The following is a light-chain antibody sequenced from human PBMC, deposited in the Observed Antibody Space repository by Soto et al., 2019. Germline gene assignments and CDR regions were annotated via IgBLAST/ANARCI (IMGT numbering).Light chain of an antibody. CDR1: QSVSSNY. Sequence: ALTQSPGTLSSSPGERATLSCRASQSVSSNYLAWYQQKPGQAPRLLIYGASNRATGSPDRFSGSGSGTDFTLTISRLEPEDFAVYYCQQYGSSGTFGQGTKVDIK. V-gene: IGKV3-20*01. CDR2: GAS. CDR3: QQYGSSGT. J-gene: IGKJ1*01.